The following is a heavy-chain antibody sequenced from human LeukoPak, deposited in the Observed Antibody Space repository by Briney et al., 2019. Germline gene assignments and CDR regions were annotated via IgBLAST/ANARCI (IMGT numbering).Heavy chain of an antibody. V-gene: IGHV3-48*02. CDR3: AREPREYNYAPDY. D-gene: IGHD5-18*01. Sequence: GGSLRLSCAASGFTFSSYAMSWVRQAPGKGLEWVSYISSSSSTTFYADSVKGRFTISRDNARNSLYLQMNSLRDEDTAVYYCAREPREYNYAPDYWGQGTLVTVSS. J-gene: IGHJ4*02. CDR2: ISSSSSTT. CDR1: GFTFSSYA.